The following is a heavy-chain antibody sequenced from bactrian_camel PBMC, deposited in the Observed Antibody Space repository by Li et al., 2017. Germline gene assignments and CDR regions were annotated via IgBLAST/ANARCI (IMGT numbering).Heavy chain of an antibody. CDR1: RFTAIFNC. Sequence: VQLVESGGGSVQAGGSVRLSCVAHRFTAIFNCMAWFRQAPGKEREEVATIDSDGSTNYADSVKGRFTISQDNAKNTVYLHMYNLKPEDTAVYHCAAARDDSWYVFGGSCDASQGTQVTVS. J-gene: IGHJ4*01. D-gene: IGHD6*01. CDR2: IDSDGST. V-gene: IGHV3S53*01.